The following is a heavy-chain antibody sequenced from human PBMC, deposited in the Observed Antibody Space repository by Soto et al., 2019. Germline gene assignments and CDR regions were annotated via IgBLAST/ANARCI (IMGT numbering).Heavy chain of an antibody. V-gene: IGHV3-33*01. CDR3: ARDDLVVPHRVIDY. CDR1: GFTFSSYG. J-gene: IGHJ4*02. Sequence: QVQLVESGGGVVQPGRSLRLSCAASGFTFSSYGMHWVRQAPGKGLEWVAVIWYDGSNKYYADSVKGRFTISRDNSKNPLYLQMNSLRAEETAVYYCARDDLVVPHRVIDYWGQGTLVTVSS. CDR2: IWYDGSNK. D-gene: IGHD2-2*01.